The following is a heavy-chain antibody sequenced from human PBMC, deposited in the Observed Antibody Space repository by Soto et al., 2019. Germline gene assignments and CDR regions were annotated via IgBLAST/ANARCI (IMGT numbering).Heavy chain of an antibody. CDR3: TTLPLDY. Sequence: GGSLRLSCAASVFTLSNAWMSWVRQAPGKGLEWVCRIKSKTDGGTADFAAPVKGRFTISRDDSKNTLYLQMNSLKTEDTAVYYCTTLPLDYWGQGTLVTVSS. CDR1: VFTLSNAW. CDR2: IKSKTDGGTA. J-gene: IGHJ4*02. V-gene: IGHV3-15*01.